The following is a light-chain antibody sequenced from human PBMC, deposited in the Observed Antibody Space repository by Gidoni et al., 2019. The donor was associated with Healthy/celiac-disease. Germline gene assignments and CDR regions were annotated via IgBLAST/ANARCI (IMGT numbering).Light chain of an antibody. V-gene: IGKV3-11*01. Sequence: EIVLTQSPATLSLSPGERATRACRASQSVSSYLAWYQQKPGQAPRLLINDASNRATGIPARFSGSGSGTDFTLTISSLEPEEFAVYYCQQRSNWPPITFGQGTRLEIK. CDR2: DAS. CDR1: QSVSSY. J-gene: IGKJ5*01. CDR3: QQRSNWPPIT.